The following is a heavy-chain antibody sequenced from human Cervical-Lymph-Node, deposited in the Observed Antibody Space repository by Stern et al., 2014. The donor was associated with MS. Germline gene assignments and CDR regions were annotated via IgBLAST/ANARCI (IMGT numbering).Heavy chain of an antibody. CDR1: GGNFSSYA. CDR3: ARDSIPFTVTTTFDY. D-gene: IGHD4-17*01. J-gene: IGHJ4*02. CDR2: LIPILGTA. Sequence: VQLVESGAEVKKPGSSVKVSCKASGGNFSSYAISWVRQAPGQGLEWMGGLIPILGTANYAQKFQGRVTITADESTSTAYMELSSLRSEDTAVYYCARDSIPFTVTTTFDYWGQGTLVTVSS. V-gene: IGHV1-69*01.